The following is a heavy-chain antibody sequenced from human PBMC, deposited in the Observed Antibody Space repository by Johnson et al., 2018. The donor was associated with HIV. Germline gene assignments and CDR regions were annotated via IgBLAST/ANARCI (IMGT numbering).Heavy chain of an antibody. Sequence: VQLVESGGGLIQPWGSLRLSCVASGLTVSSNYMTWVRQAPGKGLEWVSMIYTGGRTDYADSVKGRFTVSRDISKNTLYFQMNSLRAEDTAVYYCARASWVVYDYRAFDMWGQGTMVTVSS. D-gene: IGHD5/OR15-5a*01. V-gene: IGHV3-53*01. CDR2: IYTGGRT. CDR3: ARASWVVYDYRAFDM. J-gene: IGHJ3*02. CDR1: GLTVSSNY.